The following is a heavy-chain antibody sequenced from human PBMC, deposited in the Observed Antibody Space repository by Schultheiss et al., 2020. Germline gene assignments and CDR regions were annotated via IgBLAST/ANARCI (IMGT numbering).Heavy chain of an antibody. CDR2: IGTAGDT. D-gene: IGHD2-2*01. CDR1: GFTFSSYD. V-gene: IGHV3-13*04. J-gene: IGHJ6*02. CDR3: ARIGGDCSSTSCYGRYYYYGMDV. Sequence: GGSLRLSCAASGFTFSSYDIRWVREATGKGLEWVSHIGTAGDTYYPGSVKGRFTISRDNAKNSLYLQMNSLRAEDTAVYYCARIGGDCSSTSCYGRYYYYGMDVWGQGTTVTVS.